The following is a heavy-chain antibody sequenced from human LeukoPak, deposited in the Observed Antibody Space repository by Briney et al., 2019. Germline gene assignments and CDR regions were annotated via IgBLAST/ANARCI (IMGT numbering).Heavy chain of an antibody. V-gene: IGHV4-39*02. CDR3: TREYSSSSDY. Sequence: SETLSLTCTVSGGSISSYYWSWVRQPPGKGLEWIGSIYYSGNTYYNPSLKSRVTISVDTSKNQFSLKLTSVTAADTAVYYCTREYSSSSDYWGQGTLVTVSS. D-gene: IGHD6-6*01. J-gene: IGHJ4*02. CDR2: IYYSGNT. CDR1: GGSISSYY.